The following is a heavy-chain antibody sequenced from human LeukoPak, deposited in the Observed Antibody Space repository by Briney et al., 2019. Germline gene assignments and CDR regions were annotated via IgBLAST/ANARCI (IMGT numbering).Heavy chain of an antibody. Sequence: PGGSLRLSCAASGFTFSTYGMHWVRQAPGKGLEWVAIISYDGSHKNYADSVKGRFTMSRDNPKKTLSLQMNSLRPEDTAVYFCAREGLAAADGYYYYYYGMDVWGQGTTVTVSS. J-gene: IGHJ6*02. CDR2: ISYDGSHK. CDR3: AREGLAAADGYYYYYYGMDV. V-gene: IGHV3-30*03. CDR1: GFTFSTYG. D-gene: IGHD6-13*01.